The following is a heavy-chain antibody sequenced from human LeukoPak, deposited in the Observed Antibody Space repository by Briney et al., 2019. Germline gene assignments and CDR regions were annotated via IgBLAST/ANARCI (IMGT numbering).Heavy chain of an antibody. CDR2: ISSSSTYI. CDR3: AIDKARVPFSFDI. Sequence: GGSLRLSCAASGFTFSSYSMHWVRQAPGKGLEWVSSISSSSTYIYYADSVKGRFTISRDNAQNSLFLQMNSLRAEDTALYYCAIDKARVPFSFDIWGQGTMATVSS. D-gene: IGHD2-2*01. J-gene: IGHJ3*02. CDR1: GFTFSSYS. V-gene: IGHV3-21*01.